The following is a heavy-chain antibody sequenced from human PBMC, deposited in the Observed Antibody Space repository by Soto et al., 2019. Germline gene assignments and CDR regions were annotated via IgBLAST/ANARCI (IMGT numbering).Heavy chain of an antibody. Sequence: ASVKVSCKASGYTFTHFYITWVRQAPGQGLEWMGAISPHNFNTNYAQKFRGRVTLTTDKSTTTAYMDLRSLTSDDTAVYYCARDEGGYDISTGYYKAHNFDYWGQGVPVSVSS. V-gene: IGHV1-18*01. CDR1: GYTFTHFY. CDR2: ISPHNFNT. D-gene: IGHD3-9*01. CDR3: ARDEGGYDISTGYYKAHNFDY. J-gene: IGHJ4*02.